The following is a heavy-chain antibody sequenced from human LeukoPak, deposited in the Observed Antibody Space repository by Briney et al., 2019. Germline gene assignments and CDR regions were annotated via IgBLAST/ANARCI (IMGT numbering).Heavy chain of an antibody. CDR1: GGSMSGHF. Sequence: SETLSLTCTVSGGSMSGHFWSWVRQPPGKGLEWIGCVHGTGTSNYNPSLKSRVTISVDTSKNQVSLRLTSVTAADAAVYYCAKAKQQLAYDAFDIWGQGHWSPSLQ. CDR3: AKAKQQLAYDAFDI. J-gene: IGHJ3*02. CDR2: VHGTGTS. V-gene: IGHV4-59*11. D-gene: IGHD6-13*01.